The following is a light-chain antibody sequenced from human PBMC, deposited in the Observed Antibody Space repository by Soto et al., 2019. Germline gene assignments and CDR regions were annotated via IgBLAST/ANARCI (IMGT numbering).Light chain of an antibody. CDR2: AAS. Sequence: EIQVTQSPTSLSASVGDRVTITCRASRSIGTNLNWYQQRPGKAPQLLIYAASSLQSGVPSRFSGSTSGTDFTLTINGLQPEDFATYYCKQSFSPPIAFGQGTRL. CDR1: RSIGTN. V-gene: IGKV1-39*01. CDR3: KQSFSPPIA. J-gene: IGKJ5*01.